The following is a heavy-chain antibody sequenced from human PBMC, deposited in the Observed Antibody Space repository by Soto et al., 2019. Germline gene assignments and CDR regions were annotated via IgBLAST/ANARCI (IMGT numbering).Heavy chain of an antibody. CDR2: IIPILGIA. V-gene: IGHV1-69*02. CDR1: GGTFSSYT. CDR3: ARGTTVVTN. D-gene: IGHD4-17*01. Sequence: QVQLVQSGAEVKKPGSSVKVSCKASGGTFSSYTISWVRQAPGQGLEWMGRIIPILGIANYAQKFQGRVTITADKATITAYMELSSLRSEDTAVYYCARGTTVVTNWGQGTLVTVSS. J-gene: IGHJ4*02.